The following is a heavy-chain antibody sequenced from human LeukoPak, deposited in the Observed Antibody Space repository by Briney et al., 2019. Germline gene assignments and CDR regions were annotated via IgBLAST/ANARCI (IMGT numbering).Heavy chain of an antibody. CDR3: ARRQTYFDY. Sequence: SETLSLTCTVSGGSMSPYFWSWVRQPPGKGLEWIGYVYTNDGSTKYNPSLKSRVTMSVDTSKNQFSLKLSSVTAADAAIYYCARRQTYFDYWGQGTLVTVSS. V-gene: IGHV4-4*09. CDR2: VYTNDGST. J-gene: IGHJ4*02. CDR1: GGSMSPYF.